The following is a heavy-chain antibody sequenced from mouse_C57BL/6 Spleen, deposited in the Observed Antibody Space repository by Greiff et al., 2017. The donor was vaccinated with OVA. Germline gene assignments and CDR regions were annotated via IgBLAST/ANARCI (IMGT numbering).Heavy chain of an antibody. J-gene: IGHJ2*01. CDR2: INPYNGGT. CDR1: GYTFTDYY. CDR3: ARGSTMITFDY. V-gene: IGHV1-19*01. Sequence: EVQLQQSGPVLVKPGASVKMSCKASGYTFTDYYMNWVKQSHGKSLEWIGVINPYNGGTSYNQKFKGKATLTVDKSSSTAYMELNSLTSEDSAVYYCARGSTMITFDYWGQGTTLTVSS. D-gene: IGHD2-4*01.